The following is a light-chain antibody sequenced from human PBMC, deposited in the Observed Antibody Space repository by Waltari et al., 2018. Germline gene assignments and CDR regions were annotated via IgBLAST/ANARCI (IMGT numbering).Light chain of an antibody. V-gene: IGLV4-69*01. Sequence: QLVVTQSPSASASLGASVKPPCTLSSGHSSNVIAWLQQHPERGPRYLMKVNSDGSHSKGDEIPDRFSGSSSGAERYLTISNLQSEDEADYYCQTGGHGTWVFGGGTKLTVL. CDR1: SGHSSNV. CDR3: QTGGHGTWV. J-gene: IGLJ3*02. CDR2: VNSDGSH.